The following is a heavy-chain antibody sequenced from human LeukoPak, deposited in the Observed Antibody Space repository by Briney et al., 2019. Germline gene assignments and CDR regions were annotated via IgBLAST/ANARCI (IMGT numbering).Heavy chain of an antibody. D-gene: IGHD6-19*01. CDR1: GFTFSSYW. Sequence: GGSLRLSCVASGFTFSSYWMHWVRQAPRKGLVWVSRISGDGRNINYADSVRGRFTISRDNAKNTLYLQMNTLRVEDTAVYYCTRDEQWLVYFDCWGQGTLVTVSS. J-gene: IGHJ4*02. CDR2: ISGDGRNI. CDR3: TRDEQWLVYFDC. V-gene: IGHV3-74*01.